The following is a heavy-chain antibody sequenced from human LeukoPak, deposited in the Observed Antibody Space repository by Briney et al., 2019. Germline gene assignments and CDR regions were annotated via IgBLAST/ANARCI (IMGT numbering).Heavy chain of an antibody. CDR3: ARVGHSAVVAATLFSDYYYYMDV. Sequence: GGSLRLSCAASGFTFDDYGISWVRQAPGKGLEWVSGVNWNGDSTNYADSVKGRFTISRDNAKNSLYLQMNSLRAEDTAVYYCARVGHSAVVAATLFSDYYYYMDVWGKGTTVTISS. D-gene: IGHD2-15*01. J-gene: IGHJ6*03. CDR2: VNWNGDST. CDR1: GFTFDDYG. V-gene: IGHV3-20*04.